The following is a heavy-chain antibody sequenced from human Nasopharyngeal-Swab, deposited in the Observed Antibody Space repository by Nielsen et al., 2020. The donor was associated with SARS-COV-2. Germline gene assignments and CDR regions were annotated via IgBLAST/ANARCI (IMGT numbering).Heavy chain of an antibody. CDR1: GYIFSRND. CDR2: MNPKSGDV. V-gene: IGHV1-8*01. J-gene: IGHJ5*02. D-gene: IGHD3-16*01. CDR3: ARGAFGLGHSWFDP. Sequence: ASVKVSCKSSGYIFSRNDINWVRQATGQGLEWMGWMNPKSGDVGYAQKFQGRVTMTRNTSTTTAYMELSSLRHEDTAIYYCARGAFGLGHSWFDPWGQGTLVTVSS.